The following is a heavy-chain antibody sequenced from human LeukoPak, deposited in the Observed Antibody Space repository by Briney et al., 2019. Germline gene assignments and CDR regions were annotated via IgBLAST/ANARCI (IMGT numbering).Heavy chain of an antibody. CDR2: ISSSGSTI. CDR1: GFTFSNHW. CDR3: AKGLRTGVGPYMGYHYYMDV. J-gene: IGHJ6*03. V-gene: IGHV3-48*02. Sequence: GGSLRLSCVASGFTFSNHWMSWVRQAPGKGLEWVSYISSSGSTIYYADSVKGRFTISRDNSYNTVSLQMNSLRDEDTGVYYCAKGLRTGVGPYMGYHYYMDVWGKGATVTVSS. D-gene: IGHD3-16*01.